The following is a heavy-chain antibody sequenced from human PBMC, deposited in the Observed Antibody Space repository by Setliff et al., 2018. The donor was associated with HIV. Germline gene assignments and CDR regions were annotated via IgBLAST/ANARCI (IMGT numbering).Heavy chain of an antibody. CDR1: GFSFSTNA. Sequence: PGESLKISCEASGFSFSTNAMGWVRQAPGRGLEWVSSISIGSGGAIDYADSVQGRFTISRDNSKNSLYLQMNGLRVEDTGVYYCARDNLYYNLYDGSPVYGMDVWGQGTTVTSP. CDR3: ARDNLYYNLYDGSPVYGMDV. CDR2: ISIGSGGAI. J-gene: IGHJ6*02. V-gene: IGHV3-21*01. D-gene: IGHD3-3*01.